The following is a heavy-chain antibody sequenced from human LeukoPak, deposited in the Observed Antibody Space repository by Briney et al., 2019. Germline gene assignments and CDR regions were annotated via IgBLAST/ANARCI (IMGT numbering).Heavy chain of an antibody. Sequence: GGSLRPSCAASGFTFSNYGMHWVRQAPGKGLEWVAFIRYDGSNKYYADSVKGRFTISRDNSKNTLYLQMNSLRAEDTAVYYCAKDQTQYIIAAVRSEFDFWGQGTLVTVSS. J-gene: IGHJ4*02. CDR3: AKDQTQYIIAAVRSEFDF. V-gene: IGHV3-30*02. CDR1: GFTFSNYG. D-gene: IGHD6-13*01. CDR2: IRYDGSNK.